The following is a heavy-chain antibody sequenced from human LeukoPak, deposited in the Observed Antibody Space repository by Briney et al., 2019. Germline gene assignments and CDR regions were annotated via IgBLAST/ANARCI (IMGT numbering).Heavy chain of an antibody. Sequence: PSETLSLTCAVSGDSISNSNWWSWVRQPPGKGLEWIGKIHHAGSTNYNPSLKSRVTISVDKSKNQFSLNLNSVTAADTAVYYCARGFISPAGSFDYWGQGTLVTVSS. V-gene: IGHV4-4*02. CDR3: ARGFISPAGSFDY. D-gene: IGHD6-13*01. CDR1: GDSISNSNW. CDR2: IHHAGST. J-gene: IGHJ4*02.